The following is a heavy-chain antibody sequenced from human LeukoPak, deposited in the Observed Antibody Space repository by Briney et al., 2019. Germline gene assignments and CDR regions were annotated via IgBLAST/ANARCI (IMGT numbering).Heavy chain of an antibody. CDR3: ARDGIDSSSGISYYYYMAV. V-gene: IGHV3-23*01. J-gene: IGHJ6*03. D-gene: IGHD3-22*01. Sequence: GGSLRLSCAASGFPFSSYAMSWVRQAPGKGLEWVSAISGSGGSTYYADSVKGRFTISRDNSKNTLYLQMNSLRAEDTAVYYCARDGIDSSSGISYYYYMAVWGKGTTVTISS. CDR1: GFPFSSYA. CDR2: ISGSGGST.